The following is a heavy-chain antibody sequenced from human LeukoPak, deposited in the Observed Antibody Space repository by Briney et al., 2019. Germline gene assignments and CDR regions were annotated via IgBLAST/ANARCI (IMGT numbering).Heavy chain of an antibody. D-gene: IGHD2-2*01. J-gene: IGHJ5*02. CDR3: ARDLKGYCSSTSCENWFDP. Sequence: SETLSLTCTVSGGSISSYYWSWTRQPPGKGLEWIGYIYYSGSTNYNPSLKSRVTISVDTSKNQFSLKLSSVTAADTAVYYCARDLKGYCSSTSCENWFDPWGQGTLVTVSS. CDR1: GGSISSYY. CDR2: IYYSGST. V-gene: IGHV4-59*01.